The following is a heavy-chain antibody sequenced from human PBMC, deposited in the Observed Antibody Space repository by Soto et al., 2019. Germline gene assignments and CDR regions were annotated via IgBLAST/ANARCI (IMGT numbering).Heavy chain of an antibody. CDR1: GFTFSDYY. D-gene: IGHD3-10*01. V-gene: IGHV3-11*01. CDR2: ISSSGSTI. CDR3: ARDPDYYGSGTYYLDH. J-gene: IGHJ4*02. Sequence: GGSLRLSCAASGFTFSDYYMSWIRQAPGKGLEWVSYISSSGSTIYYADSVKGRFTISRDNAKNSLYLQMNSLRAEDTAVYYCARDPDYYGSGTYYLDHWVKGTLLHVPS.